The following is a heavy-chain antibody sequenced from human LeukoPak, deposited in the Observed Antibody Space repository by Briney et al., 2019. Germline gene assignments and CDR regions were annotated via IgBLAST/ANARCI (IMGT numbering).Heavy chain of an antibody. D-gene: IGHD3-3*01. Sequence: GGSLRLSCAASGFTFSSYEMNWVRQAPGKGLEWVGRIKSKTDGGTTDYAAPVKGRFTISRDDSKNTLYLQMNSLKTEDTAVYYCTTGLSNYDFWSGYPVGYWGQGTLVTVSS. CDR3: TTGLSNYDFWSGYPVGY. J-gene: IGHJ4*02. CDR2: IKSKTDGGTT. V-gene: IGHV3-15*01. CDR1: GFTFSSYE.